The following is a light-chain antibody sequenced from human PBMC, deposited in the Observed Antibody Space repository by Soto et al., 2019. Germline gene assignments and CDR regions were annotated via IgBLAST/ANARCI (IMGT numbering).Light chain of an antibody. CDR1: SSDVGGYNY. V-gene: IGLV2-14*01. CDR2: DVS. Sequence: QSVLTQPASVSGSPGQSITISCTGTSSDVGGYNYVSWYQQHPGKAPKLMIYDVSNRPSGVSNRFSGSKSGNTASLTISGLQAEDEADYSCSSYTSSSPLVFGTGTKVTVL. CDR3: SSYTSSSPLV. J-gene: IGLJ1*01.